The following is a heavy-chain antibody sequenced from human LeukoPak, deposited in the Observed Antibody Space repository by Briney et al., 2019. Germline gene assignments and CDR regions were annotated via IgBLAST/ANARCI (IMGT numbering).Heavy chain of an antibody. Sequence: GGSLRLSCAASGFNYSSYTMNWVRQAPGMGLEWLSYISASRDITYYADSVKGRFTISRDNAKNSLYLQMNSLRAEDTAVYYCARSRLDYFDYWGQGTLVTVSS. CDR1: GFNYSSYT. CDR2: ISASRDIT. V-gene: IGHV3-48*01. CDR3: ARSRLDYFDY. J-gene: IGHJ4*02.